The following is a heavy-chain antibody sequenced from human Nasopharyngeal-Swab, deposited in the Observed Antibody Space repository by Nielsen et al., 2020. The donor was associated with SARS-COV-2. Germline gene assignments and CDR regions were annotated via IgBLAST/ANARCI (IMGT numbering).Heavy chain of an antibody. CDR3: TRHIRNYQEGSDAFDL. CDR2: IYFSGST. Sequence: RQAPGKGLEWIGYIYFSGSTHYNPSLKTRVTMSVDMSENHFSLKLSSVTAADTAVYFCTRHIRNYQEGSDAFDLWGQGTMVTVSS. J-gene: IGHJ3*01. D-gene: IGHD1-7*01. V-gene: IGHV4-59*08.